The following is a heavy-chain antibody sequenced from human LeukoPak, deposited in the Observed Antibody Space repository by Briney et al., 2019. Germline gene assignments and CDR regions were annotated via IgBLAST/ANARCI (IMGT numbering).Heavy chain of an antibody. V-gene: IGHV3-23*01. D-gene: IGHD4-17*01. Sequence: GGSLRLSCAASGFPFSSYAMSWVRQAPGKGLEWVSAVSYTGGMTYYADSVKGRFTISRDNSKNTLCLQMNGLRAEDTAVYYCAKDGRSDLGDHHEYFDYWGQGTLVTVSS. CDR3: AKDGRSDLGDHHEYFDY. J-gene: IGHJ4*02. CDR2: VSYTGGMT. CDR1: GFPFSSYA.